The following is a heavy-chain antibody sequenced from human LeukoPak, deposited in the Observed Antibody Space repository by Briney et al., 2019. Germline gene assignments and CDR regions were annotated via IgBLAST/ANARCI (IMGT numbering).Heavy chain of an antibody. V-gene: IGHV4-59*01. J-gene: IGHJ4*02. CDR3: ARVVGSGWYELDY. CDR1: GGSISSYY. D-gene: IGHD6-19*01. CDR2: IYYSGST. Sequence: SETLSLTCTVSGGSISSYYWSWIRQPPGKGLEWIGYIYYSGSTNYNPSLKSRVTISVDTSKNQFSLKLSSATAADTAVYYCARVVGSGWYELDYWGQGTLVTVSS.